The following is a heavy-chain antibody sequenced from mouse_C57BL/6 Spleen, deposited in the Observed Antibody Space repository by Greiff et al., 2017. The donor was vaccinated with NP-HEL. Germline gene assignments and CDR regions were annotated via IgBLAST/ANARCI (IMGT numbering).Heavy chain of an antibody. J-gene: IGHJ3*01. CDR2: IDPSDSET. CDR1: GYTFTSYW. D-gene: IGHD1-1*01. Sequence: QVQLQQPGAELVRPGSSVKLSCKASGYTFTSYWMHWVKQRPIQGLEWIGNIDPSDSETHYNQKFKDKATLTVDKSSSTAFMQLSSLTSEDSAVYYCARWDYGGFAYWGQGTLVTVSA. V-gene: IGHV1-52*01. CDR3: ARWDYGGFAY.